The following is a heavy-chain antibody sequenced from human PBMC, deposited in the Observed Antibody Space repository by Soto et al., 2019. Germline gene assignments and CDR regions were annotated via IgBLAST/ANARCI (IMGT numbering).Heavy chain of an antibody. J-gene: IGHJ3*02. V-gene: IGHV5-51*01. CDR2: IYPGDSDT. D-gene: IGHD3-22*01. Sequence: GESLKISCKGSGYSFTSYWIGWVRQMPGKGLEWMGIIYPGDSDTRYSPSFQGQVTISADKSISTAHLQWSSLKASDTAMYYCARHLGVVVGVLDAFDIWGQGTMVTVSS. CDR1: GYSFTSYW. CDR3: ARHLGVVVGVLDAFDI.